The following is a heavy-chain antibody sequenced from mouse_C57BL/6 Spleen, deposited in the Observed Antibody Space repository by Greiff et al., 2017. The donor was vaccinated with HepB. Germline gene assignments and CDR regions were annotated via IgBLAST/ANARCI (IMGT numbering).Heavy chain of an antibody. CDR1: GFSLTSYG. V-gene: IGHV2-2*01. D-gene: IGHD4-1*01. J-gene: IGHJ3*01. CDR2: IWSGGST. CDR3: ARSGANWDPAWFAY. Sequence: VKLVESGPGLVQPSQSLSITCTVSGFSLTSYGVHWVRQSPGKGLEWLGVIWSGGSTDYNAAFISRLSISKDNSKSQVFFKMNSLQADDTAIYYCARSGANWDPAWFAYWGQGTLVTVSA.